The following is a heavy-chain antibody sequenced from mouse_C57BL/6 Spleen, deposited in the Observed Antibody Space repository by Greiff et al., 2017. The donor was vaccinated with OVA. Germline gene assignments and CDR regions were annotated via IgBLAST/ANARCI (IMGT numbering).Heavy chain of an antibody. CDR1: GFTFSSYG. J-gene: IGHJ2*01. CDR2: ISSGGSYT. D-gene: IGHD2-14*01. CDR3: ARHDAPGYDFDY. Sequence: EVKLVESGGDLVKPGGSLKLSCAASGFTFSSYGMSWVRQTPDKRLEWVATISSGGSYTYYPDSVKGRFTISRDNAKNTLYLQMSSLKSEDTAMYYCARHDAPGYDFDYWGQGTTLTVSS. V-gene: IGHV5-6*02.